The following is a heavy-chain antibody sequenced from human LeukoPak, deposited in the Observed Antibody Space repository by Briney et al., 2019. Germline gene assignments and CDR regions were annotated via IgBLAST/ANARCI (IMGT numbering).Heavy chain of an antibody. J-gene: IGHJ4*02. V-gene: IGHV5-51*01. CDR3: ARFHGSVFDY. Sequence: GESLKTSCQGSGYSFTSYCIGWVRQVPGKGREWMGIIYSVDSDTRYSPALQGQVTISADKSISTAYLQWSSLKASDTAMYYCARFHGSVFDYWGQGTLVTVSS. CDR1: GYSFTSYC. CDR2: IYSVDSDT.